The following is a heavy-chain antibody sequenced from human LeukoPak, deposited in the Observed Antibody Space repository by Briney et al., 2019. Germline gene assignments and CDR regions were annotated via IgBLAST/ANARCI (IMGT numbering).Heavy chain of an antibody. V-gene: IGHV2-5*01. D-gene: IGHD6-6*01. J-gene: IGHJ5*02. Sequence: SGPALVKPTQTLTLTCTFSGFSLTTSGVGVGWIRQPPGKALEWLALIYWNDDKQYSPSLKSRLTITKDTSKNQVILTMANMDLVDTATYYCARRNEATRRGSWFDPWGQGTLVTVSS. CDR3: ARRNEATRRGSWFDP. CDR2: IYWNDDK. CDR1: GFSLTTSGVG.